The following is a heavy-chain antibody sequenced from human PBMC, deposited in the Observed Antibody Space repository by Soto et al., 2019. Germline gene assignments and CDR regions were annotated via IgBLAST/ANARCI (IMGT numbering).Heavy chain of an antibody. V-gene: IGHV4-39*01. CDR2: VFYTGFT. CDR3: ATSQKGYNWNYFDH. Sequence: SETLSLTCAVSGGSISGSYYYWAWLRQSPGKGPEWIGSVFYTGFTSYNPSLESRVSVSMDTSKSQFSLKLSAVTAADTAVYYCATSQKGYNWNYFDHWGQGALVTVSS. CDR1: GGSISGSYYY. J-gene: IGHJ4*02. D-gene: IGHD1-20*01.